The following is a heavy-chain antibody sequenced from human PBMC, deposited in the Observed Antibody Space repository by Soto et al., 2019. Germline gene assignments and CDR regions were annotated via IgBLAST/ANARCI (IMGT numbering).Heavy chain of an antibody. CDR2: ISYDGSNK. CDR1: GFTFSSYG. D-gene: IGHD3-9*01. Sequence: GGSLRLSCAASGFTFSSYGMHWVRQAPGKGLEWVAVISYDGSNKYYADSVKGRFTISRDNSKNALYLQMNSLRAEDTAMYYCAKDPSTGSADYWGQGTQVTVSS. CDR3: AKDPSTGSADY. V-gene: IGHV3-30*18. J-gene: IGHJ4*02.